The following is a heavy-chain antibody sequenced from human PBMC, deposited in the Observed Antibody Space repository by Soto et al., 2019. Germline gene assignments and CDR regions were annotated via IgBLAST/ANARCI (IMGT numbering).Heavy chain of an antibody. D-gene: IGHD6-13*01. Sequence: EVQLVESGGGLVKPGGSLRLSCAASGFTFSSYSMNWVRQAPGKGLEWVSSISSSSSYIYYADSVKGRFTISRDNAKNSLYLQMNSLRAEDTAVYYCARGAAGAGTPGFDYWGQGTLVTVSS. V-gene: IGHV3-21*01. CDR1: GFTFSSYS. CDR2: ISSSSSYI. CDR3: ARGAAGAGTPGFDY. J-gene: IGHJ4*02.